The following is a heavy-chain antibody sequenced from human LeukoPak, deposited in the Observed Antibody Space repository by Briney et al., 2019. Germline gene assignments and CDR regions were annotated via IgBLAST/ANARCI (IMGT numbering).Heavy chain of an antibody. Sequence: SETLSLTCTVSGGSISSGDYYWSGIRQPPGKGLEWIGYIYYSGSTYYNPSLKSRVTISVDTSKNQFSLKLSSVTAADTAVYYCARGVVLRYFDWSLYGGYFDYWGQGTLVTVSS. V-gene: IGHV4-30-4*01. D-gene: IGHD3-9*01. CDR2: IYYSGST. CDR1: GGSISSGDYY. CDR3: ARGVVLRYFDWSLYGGYFDY. J-gene: IGHJ4*02.